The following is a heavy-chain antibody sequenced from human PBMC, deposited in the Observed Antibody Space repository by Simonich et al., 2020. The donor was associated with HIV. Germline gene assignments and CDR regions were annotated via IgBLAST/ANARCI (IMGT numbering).Heavy chain of an antibody. CDR3: ATWEVKDNVLTGFSYWYFDL. Sequence: QVQLVQSGAEVKKPGASVKVSCKVSGHTLTELSMHWVQQTPGKGIKWIGGFDPEVGETIDGHKFQGRSNMTEDTSTDTAYMELSSLRSEDTALYYCATWEVKDNVLTGFSYWYFDLWGRGTLVTVSS. J-gene: IGHJ2*01. V-gene: IGHV1-24*01. CDR2: FDPEVGET. CDR1: GHTLTELS. D-gene: IGHD3-9*01.